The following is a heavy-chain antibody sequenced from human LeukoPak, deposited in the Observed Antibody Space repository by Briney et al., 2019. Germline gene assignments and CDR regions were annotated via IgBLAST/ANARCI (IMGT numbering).Heavy chain of an antibody. V-gene: IGHV4-34*01. D-gene: IGHD3-22*01. CDR2: INHSGST. CDR3: ARYNGYYLSYFDY. Sequence: SETLSLTCAVYDGSFSGYYWSWIRQPPGKGLEWIGEINHSGSTNYNPSLKSRVTISVDTSKNQFSPKLNSVTAADTAMYYCARYNGYYLSYFDYWGQGTLVTVSS. J-gene: IGHJ4*02. CDR1: DGSFSGYY.